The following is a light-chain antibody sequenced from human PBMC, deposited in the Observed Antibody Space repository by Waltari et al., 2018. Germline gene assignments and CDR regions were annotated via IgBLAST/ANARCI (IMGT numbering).Light chain of an antibody. V-gene: IGLV2-11*01. CDR3: CSFAAGNTVI. Sequence: QSALTQPRSVSGSPGQSVPISCTGTSSDPGGYNSVPCYQQAPGKAPKLLVFDVSERPSGVSDRFSGSKSGNTASLTISGLQAEDEADYHCCSFAAGNTVIFGGGTKLTVV. CDR2: DVS. CDR1: SSDPGGYNS. J-gene: IGLJ2*01.